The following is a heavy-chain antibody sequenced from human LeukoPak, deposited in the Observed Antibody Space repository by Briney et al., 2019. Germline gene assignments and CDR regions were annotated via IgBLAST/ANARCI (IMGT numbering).Heavy chain of an antibody. J-gene: IGHJ5*02. CDR1: GASISSGSYY. CDR2: IYYSGST. D-gene: IGHD6-19*01. V-gene: IGHV4-39*07. Sequence: SETLSLTCTVSGASISSGSYYWGWIRQPPEKGLEWIGSIYYSGSTYYNPSLKSRVTISVDTSKNQFSLKLSSVTAADTAVYYCASGIPVAPDEWFDPWGQGTLVTVSS. CDR3: ASGIPVAPDEWFDP.